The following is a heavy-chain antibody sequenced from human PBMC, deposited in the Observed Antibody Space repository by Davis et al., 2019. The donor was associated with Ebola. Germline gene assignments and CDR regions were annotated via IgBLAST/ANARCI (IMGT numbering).Heavy chain of an antibody. Sequence: SLKISCAASGFTFDDYAMHWVRQAPGKGLEWVSGISWNSGSIGYADSVKGRFTMSRDNAKNSLYLQMNSLRAEDTAVYYCARGDGYWGQGTLVTVSS. CDR2: ISWNSGSI. J-gene: IGHJ4*02. CDR3: ARGDGY. V-gene: IGHV3-9*01. CDR1: GFTFDDYA.